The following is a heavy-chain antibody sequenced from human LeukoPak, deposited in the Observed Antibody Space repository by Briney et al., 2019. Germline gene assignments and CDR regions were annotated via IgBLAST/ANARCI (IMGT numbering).Heavy chain of an antibody. Sequence: PSETLSLTCTVSGGSINSYCWNWIRQPPGKGLEWIGYMYYSGRTNYNPSLQSRATISVDTSKNQFSLKLTSVTAADTALYYCARGTHYNDNSGFFSLDYWGQGSLVTVSS. CDR1: GGSINSYC. J-gene: IGHJ4*02. CDR3: ARGTHYNDNSGFFSLDY. D-gene: IGHD3-22*01. V-gene: IGHV4-59*01. CDR2: MYYSGRT.